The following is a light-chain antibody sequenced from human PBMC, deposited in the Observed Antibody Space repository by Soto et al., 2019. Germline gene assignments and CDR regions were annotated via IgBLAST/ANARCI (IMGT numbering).Light chain of an antibody. V-gene: IGKV3-20*01. J-gene: IGKJ4*02. CDR3: QQFSSYPLT. Sequence: EFVLTQSPGTLSLSPGERATLSCRASQTARNNYLACYQQKPGQAPRLLIYDGSSRATGIPDRFSGGGSGIDFTLTISRLEPEDFAVYYCQQFSSYPLTLGGGTKVDIK. CDR1: QTARNNY. CDR2: DGS.